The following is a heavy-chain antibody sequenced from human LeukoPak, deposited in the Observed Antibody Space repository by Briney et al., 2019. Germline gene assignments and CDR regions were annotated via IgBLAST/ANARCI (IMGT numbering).Heavy chain of an antibody. Sequence: GGSLRLSCAASGFTFDDYAMHWVRQAPGKGLEWVSGISWNSGSIGYADSVKGRFTISRDNAKNSLYLQMNSLRAEDTALYHCARAGYCSSTSCYYYHYGMDVWGQGTTVTVSS. V-gene: IGHV3-9*01. J-gene: IGHJ6*02. D-gene: IGHD2-2*03. CDR1: GFTFDDYA. CDR3: ARAGYCSSTSCYYYHYGMDV. CDR2: ISWNSGSI.